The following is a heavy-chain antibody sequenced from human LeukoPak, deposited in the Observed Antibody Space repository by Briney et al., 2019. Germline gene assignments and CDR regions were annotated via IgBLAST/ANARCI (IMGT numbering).Heavy chain of an antibody. CDR1: GFTVSSNY. CDR2: IYSGGST. Sequence: GGSLRLSCAASGFTVSSNYMSWVRQAPGKGLEWVSVIYSGGSTYYADSAKGRFTISRDNSKNTLYLQMNSLRAEDTAVYYCARDSSSWYADYWGQGTLVTVSS. D-gene: IGHD6-13*01. J-gene: IGHJ4*02. CDR3: ARDSSSWYADY. V-gene: IGHV3-53*01.